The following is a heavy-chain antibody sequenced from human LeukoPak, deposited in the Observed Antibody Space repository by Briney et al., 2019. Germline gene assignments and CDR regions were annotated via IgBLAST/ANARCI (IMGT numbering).Heavy chain of an antibody. J-gene: IGHJ4*02. Sequence: GGSLRLSCAASGFTVSNKYMSWVRQAPGKGLECVSVIYDGGNTYYADSVKGRFTISRDNSKSTLYLQVNSLRAEDTAVYYCARGGASELYYFDYWGQGTLVTVSS. CDR3: ARGGASELYYFDY. V-gene: IGHV3-53*01. CDR2: IYDGGNT. D-gene: IGHD2-15*01. CDR1: GFTVSNKY.